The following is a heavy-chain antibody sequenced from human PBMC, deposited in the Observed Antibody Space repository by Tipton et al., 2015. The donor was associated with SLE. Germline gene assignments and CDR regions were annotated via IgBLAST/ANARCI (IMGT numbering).Heavy chain of an antibody. CDR2: IYYSGST. CDR3: ARQFAGWSYNWLDP. Sequence: LRLSCTVSGASISSSNYYWGWIRQPPGKGLEWIGSIYYSGSTYYNPSLKSRVTISVDTSKNQFSLKLSSVTAADTAVYYCARQFAGWSYNWLDPWGQGTLVTVSS. J-gene: IGHJ5*02. CDR1: GASISSSNYY. D-gene: IGHD6-19*01. V-gene: IGHV4-39*07.